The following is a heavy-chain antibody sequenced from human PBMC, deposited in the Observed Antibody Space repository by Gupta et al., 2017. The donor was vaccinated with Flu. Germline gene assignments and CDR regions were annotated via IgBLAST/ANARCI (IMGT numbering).Heavy chain of an antibody. CDR1: GFTFSNYA. V-gene: IGHV3-23*01. CDR3: AKGANWAFEI. D-gene: IGHD1-1*01. J-gene: IGHJ3*02. Sequence: EVQLLESGGGLAQPGGSLRLSCAASGFTFSNYAMRWVRQAPGRGLEWVSTISGGGSNTYYADSVKGRFTISGDSSKKTMYLQRNSLRAEDTAVYYCAKGANWAFEIWGQGTMVTVSS. CDR2: ISGGGSNT.